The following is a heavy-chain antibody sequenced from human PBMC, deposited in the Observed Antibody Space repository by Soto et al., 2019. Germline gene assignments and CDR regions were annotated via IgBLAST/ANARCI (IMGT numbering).Heavy chain of an antibody. D-gene: IGHD6-13*01. V-gene: IGHV3-33*06. Sequence: GGSLRLSCVASGFTFRNNAMNWVRQAPGKGLECVAVIWYDGSNKYYADSVKGRFTISRDNSKNTLFLQMDSLRAEDTAVYYCAKSAGKGGLAAPIDYWGQGSLVTVSS. CDR2: IWYDGSNK. J-gene: IGHJ4*02. CDR3: AKSAGKGGLAAPIDY. CDR1: GFTFRNNA.